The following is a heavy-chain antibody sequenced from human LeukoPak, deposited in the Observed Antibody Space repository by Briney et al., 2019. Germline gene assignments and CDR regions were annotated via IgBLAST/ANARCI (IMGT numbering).Heavy chain of an antibody. J-gene: IGHJ4*02. CDR3: ARSRNYDITGFTPTYYFDA. V-gene: IGHV4-59*01. CDR1: GVSIIGSY. CDR2: IYNTIDV. Sequence: SETLSLTCSVSGVSIIGSYRTWIRQSPGGTLEYLGYIYNTIDVNYSPSLKSRLTISIDMSRSQFSLSLRSVTTADTAIYYCARSRNYDITGFTPTYYFDAWGQGALVTVSS. D-gene: IGHD1-20*01.